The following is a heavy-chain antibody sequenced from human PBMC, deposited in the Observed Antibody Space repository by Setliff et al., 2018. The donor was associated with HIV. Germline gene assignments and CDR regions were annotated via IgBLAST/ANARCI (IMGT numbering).Heavy chain of an antibody. D-gene: IGHD3-16*01. J-gene: IGHJ6*03. CDR3: ANWAPKYMDV. CDR2: IYTSGST. Sequence: SETLSLTCTVSGDSISSYYWSWIRQPAGKGLEWIGRIYTSGSTNYNPSLQSRVTISIDKSKNQFSLKLTSVTAADTAVYYCANWAPKYMDVWGKGTTVTVSS. V-gene: IGHV4-4*07. CDR1: GDSISSYY.